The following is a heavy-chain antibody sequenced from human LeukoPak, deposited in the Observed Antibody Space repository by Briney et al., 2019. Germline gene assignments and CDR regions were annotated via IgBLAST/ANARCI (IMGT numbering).Heavy chain of an antibody. J-gene: IGHJ4*02. D-gene: IGHD4/OR15-4a*01. Sequence: PGGFLRLSCAASGFSYSTYSMNWVRQAPGKGLEWISYISSSGSFIWYADSVKGRFTISRDDAKNSLSLQMNTLRDEDTAVYYCARDRDYAFDYWGQGILVTVSS. V-gene: IGHV3-48*02. CDR2: ISSSGSFI. CDR3: ARDRDYAFDY. CDR1: GFSYSTYS.